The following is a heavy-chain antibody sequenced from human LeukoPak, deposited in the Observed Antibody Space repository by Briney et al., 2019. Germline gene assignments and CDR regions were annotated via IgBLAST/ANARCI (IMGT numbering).Heavy chain of an antibody. CDR3: ARDVNYGGNSYYYYGMDV. CDR2: IYYSGST. Sequence: SETLSLTCTVSGGSISSYYWSWIRQPPGKGLEWIGYIYYSGSTNYNPSLKSRVTISVDTSKNQFSLKLSSVTAADTAVYYCARDVNYGGNSYYYYGMDVWGQGTTVTVSS. J-gene: IGHJ6*02. CDR1: GGSISSYY. V-gene: IGHV4-59*01. D-gene: IGHD4-23*01.